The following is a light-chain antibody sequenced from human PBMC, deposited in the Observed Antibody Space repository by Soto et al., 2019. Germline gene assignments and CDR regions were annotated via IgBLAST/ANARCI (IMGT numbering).Light chain of an antibody. CDR1: QGISND. V-gene: IGKV1-6*01. CDR2: AAS. CDR3: LQYYYYPRT. J-gene: IGKJ1*01. Sequence: AIQMTQSPSSLSASIGDRVTITCRASQGISNDLDWYQQKPGKAPKLLIYAASILQSGVPSRFSGSGSGTDFTLTINSLQPEDFAAYYCLQYYYYPRTFGLGTKVEIK.